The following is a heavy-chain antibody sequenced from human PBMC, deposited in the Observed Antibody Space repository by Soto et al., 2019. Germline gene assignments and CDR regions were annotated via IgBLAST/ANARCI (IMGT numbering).Heavy chain of an antibody. V-gene: IGHV3-33*01. J-gene: IGHJ4*02. CDR3: GRGIDYGNYAIDY. CDR1: GFNFINTG. CDR2: IWYDGSNM. Sequence: LRLSCAASGFNFINTGTHWVRQAPGKGLEWVAVIWYDGSNMFYADSVKGRFTISRDNSKNTLFLQMNSLRGEDTAVYYCGRGIDYGNYAIDYWGQGTLVTVSS. D-gene: IGHD4-17*01.